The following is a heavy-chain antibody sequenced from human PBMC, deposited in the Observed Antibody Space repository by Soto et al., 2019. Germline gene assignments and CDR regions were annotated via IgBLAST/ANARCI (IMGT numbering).Heavy chain of an antibody. V-gene: IGHV3-23*01. D-gene: IGHD6-6*01. CDR3: AKVRRSIAARLDYFDY. J-gene: IGHJ4*02. CDR1: GFTFSSYA. CDR2: ISGSGGST. Sequence: GGSLRLSCAASGFTFSSYAMSWVRQAPGKGLEWVSAISGSGGSTYYADSVKGRFTISRDNSKNTLYLQMNSLRAEDTAVYYCAKVRRSIAARLDYFDYWGQGTLVTVSS.